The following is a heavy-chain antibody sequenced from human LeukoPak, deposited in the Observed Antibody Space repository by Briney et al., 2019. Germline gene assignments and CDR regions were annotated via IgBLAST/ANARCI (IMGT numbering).Heavy chain of an antibody. D-gene: IGHD1-26*01. CDR1: GFTVSSNY. V-gene: IGHV3-66*01. CDR3: ARGGGSYWGNNAFDI. CDR2: IYSGGST. J-gene: IGHJ3*02. Sequence: GGSLRLSCAASGFTVSSNYMSWVRQAPGKGLEWVSVIYSGGSTYYADSVKGRFTISRDNSKNSLYLQMNSLRAEDTAVYYCARGGGSYWGNNAFDIWGQGTMVTVSS.